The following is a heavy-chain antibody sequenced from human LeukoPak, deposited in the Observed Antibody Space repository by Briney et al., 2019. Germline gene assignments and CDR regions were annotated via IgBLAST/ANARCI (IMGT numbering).Heavy chain of an antibody. J-gene: IGHJ4*02. CDR3: TRVGYIDEGIDY. Sequence: GSLRLSCVASGFPFSSYWMTWVRQAPGKGLEWVVNIKQDGSKKSYVDSVKGRFTISRDNAKNSLYLQMNSLRAEDTAINYCTRVGYIDEGIDYWGQGTLVTVSS. CDR2: IKQDGSKK. D-gene: IGHD5-24*01. CDR1: GFPFSSYW. V-gene: IGHV3-7*04.